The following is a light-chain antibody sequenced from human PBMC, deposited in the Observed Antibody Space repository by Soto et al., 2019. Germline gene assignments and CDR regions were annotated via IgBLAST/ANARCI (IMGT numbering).Light chain of an antibody. CDR1: QSVLYSSNNKNY. CDR3: QQYYSSPLA. J-gene: IGKJ4*01. CDR2: WAS. Sequence: DIVMTQSPDSLAVSLGERATINCKSSQSVLYSSNNKNYLAWYQHKPGQPPKLLVYWASTRESGVPDRFSGSGSGTDFTLTISGLQVEDVPVYYCQQYYSSPLAFGGGTNVEIK. V-gene: IGKV4-1*01.